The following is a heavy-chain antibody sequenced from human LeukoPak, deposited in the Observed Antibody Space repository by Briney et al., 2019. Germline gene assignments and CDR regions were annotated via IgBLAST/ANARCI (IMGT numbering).Heavy chain of an antibody. CDR2: IDPCDSYP. D-gene: IGHD3-9*01. Sequence: GDSLKISGKCSEYSFTSYWISGVRQMPGKGLEWMGRIDPCDSYPTSSPPFQGHVTISADKSISTPYLQWSGLKASDTAMYYCARHQYDILTGYYLWWFDPWGQGTLVTVSS. V-gene: IGHV5-10-1*01. J-gene: IGHJ5*02. CDR3: ARHQYDILTGYYLWWFDP. CDR1: EYSFTSYW.